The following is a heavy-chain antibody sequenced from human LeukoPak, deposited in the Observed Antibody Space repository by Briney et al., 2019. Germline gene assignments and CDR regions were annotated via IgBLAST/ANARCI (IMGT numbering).Heavy chain of an antibody. J-gene: IGHJ4*02. CDR2: LSSSSADS. CDR3: ARVGQYYDAVTGDSVHSTIDY. CDR1: GFTFSTYD. D-gene: IGHD3-9*01. V-gene: IGHV3-48*02. Sequence: GGSLRLSCAASGFTFSTYDMNWVRQAPGKGLEWLSWLSSSSADSYYAVSVKGRFTISRDNAKNSLYLQMNSLSDEDTAIYYCARVGQYYDAVTGDSVHSTIDYWGQGTLVSVSS.